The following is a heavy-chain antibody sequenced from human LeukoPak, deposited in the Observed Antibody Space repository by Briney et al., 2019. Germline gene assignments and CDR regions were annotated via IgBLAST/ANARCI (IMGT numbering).Heavy chain of an antibody. J-gene: IGHJ4*02. D-gene: IGHD3-10*01. V-gene: IGHV4-59*01. CDR1: GGSIRSYY. CDR3: ARGGFFLDY. CDR2: IYYSGST. Sequence: SETLSLSCTVSGGSIRSYYWSWIRHPPGKGLEWIGYIYYSGSTNYNPSLKSRVTMSVDTSKNQLSLKLSSVTAADTAVYYCARGGFFLDYWGQGTLVTVSS.